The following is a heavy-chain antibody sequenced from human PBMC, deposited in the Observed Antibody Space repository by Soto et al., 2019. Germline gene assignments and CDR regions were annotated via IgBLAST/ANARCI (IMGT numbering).Heavy chain of an antibody. CDR2: ISYDGSKK. CDR3: ARGSSVTTRDWFDP. D-gene: IGHD4-4*01. CDR1: GFTFSSYA. V-gene: IGHV3-30-3*01. J-gene: IGHJ5*02. Sequence: QVQLVESGGGVVQPGRSLRLSCAASGFTFSSYAMHWVRQAPGKGLEWVAVISYDGSKKYYADSVKGRFTISRDNSKNSLYLQMNSLRAEDTAVYYGARGSSVTTRDWFDPWGQGTLVTVSS.